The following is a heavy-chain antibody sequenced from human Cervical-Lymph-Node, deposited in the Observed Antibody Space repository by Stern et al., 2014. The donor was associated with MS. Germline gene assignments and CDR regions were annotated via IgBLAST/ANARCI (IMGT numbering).Heavy chain of an antibody. D-gene: IGHD6-6*01. CDR2: IIPIFGTA. V-gene: IGHV1-69*01. CDR3: ARAAYSTSSSNY. J-gene: IGHJ4*02. CDR1: GGTFNTNV. Sequence: VQLVQSGAEVKKPGSSVKVSCKASGGTFNTNVISWVRQAPGQGLEWMGGIIPIFGTALYAQKFQGRVTITANASTRAVYMEMSSLRSEDTAVYFVARAAYSTSSSNYWGQGTLVIVSS.